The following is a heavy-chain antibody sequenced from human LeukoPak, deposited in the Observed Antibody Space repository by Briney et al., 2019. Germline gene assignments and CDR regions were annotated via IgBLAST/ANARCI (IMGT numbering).Heavy chain of an antibody. CDR1: GFTLSSYS. CDR2: ISSSSSYI. Sequence: GGSLRLSCAASGFTLSSYSMNWVRQAPGKGLEWVASISSSSSYIYYADSVKGRSTISRDNAKNSRYLQMNSLRAEDTAVYYCARGPLAAAGDYWGQGTLVTVSS. V-gene: IGHV3-21*01. J-gene: IGHJ4*02. CDR3: ARGPLAAAGDY. D-gene: IGHD6-13*01.